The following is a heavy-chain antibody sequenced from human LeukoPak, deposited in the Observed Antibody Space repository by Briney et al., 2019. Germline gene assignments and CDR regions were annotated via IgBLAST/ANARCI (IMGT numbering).Heavy chain of an antibody. CDR3: ARRATTVITPYYYYGMHV. D-gene: IGHD4-17*01. CDR1: GGSLNSGGYY. CDR2: IYYSGST. V-gene: IGHV4-61*08. Sequence: SETLSLTCTVSGGSLNSGGYYWSWIRQPPGKGLEWIGYIYYSGSTNYNPSLKSRVTISVDTSKNQFSLKLSSVTAADTAVYYCARRATTVITPYYYYGMHVWGQGTTVTVSS. J-gene: IGHJ6*02.